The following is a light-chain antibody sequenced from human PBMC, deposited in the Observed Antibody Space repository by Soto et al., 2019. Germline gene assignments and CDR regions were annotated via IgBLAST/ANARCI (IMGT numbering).Light chain of an antibody. V-gene: IGKV1-9*01. CDR3: QQVNNYRIT. CDR1: QGISSY. J-gene: IGKJ5*01. CDR2: AAS. Sequence: DIQLTQSPSFLSASVGDRVTISCRASQGISSYLAWYQQKPGKAPKLLIYAASTLQSGVPSRFSGSGSGTEFTLTITSLQPEDFATYYCQQVNNYRITFGQGTRLEIK.